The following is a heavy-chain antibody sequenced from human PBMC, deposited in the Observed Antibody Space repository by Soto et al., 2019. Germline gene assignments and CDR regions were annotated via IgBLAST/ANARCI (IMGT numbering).Heavy chain of an antibody. Sequence: ASVKVSCKASGYTFTSYCMHWVRQAPGQWLEWMGIINPSGGSTSYAQKFQGRVTMTRDTSTSTVYMELSSLRSEDTAVYYCAKAREYSSSSPADAFDIWGQGTMVTVSS. V-gene: IGHV1-46*01. J-gene: IGHJ3*02. D-gene: IGHD6-6*01. CDR3: AKAREYSSSSPADAFDI. CDR1: GYTFTSYC. CDR2: INPSGGST.